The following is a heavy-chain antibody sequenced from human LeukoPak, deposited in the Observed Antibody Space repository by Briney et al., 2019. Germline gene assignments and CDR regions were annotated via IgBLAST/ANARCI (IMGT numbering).Heavy chain of an antibody. CDR2: IRYDGSSK. V-gene: IGHV3-30*02. CDR3: AKDLTLGADGTYFDY. CDR1: GFTVSSSY. Sequence: GGSLRLSCAASGFTVSSSYMSWVRQAPGKGLEWVAFIRYDGSSKYYADSVKGRFTISRDNSQNTLYMQMNSLRAEDTAVYYCAKDLTLGADGTYFDYWGQGILVTVSS. J-gene: IGHJ4*02. D-gene: IGHD6-13*01.